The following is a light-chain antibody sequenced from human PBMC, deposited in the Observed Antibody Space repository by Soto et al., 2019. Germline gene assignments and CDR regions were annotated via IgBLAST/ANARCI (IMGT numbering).Light chain of an antibody. V-gene: IGKV3-11*01. CDR2: DTS. J-gene: IGKJ5*01. CDR3: QQRSNWLT. Sequence: PGERATLSCRASQSVSSYLAWYQQKPGQAPRLLIYDTSNRATGVPARFSGSGSGTDFTLTISSLEPEDFAVYYCQQRSNWLTFGQGTRLEIK. CDR1: QSVSSY.